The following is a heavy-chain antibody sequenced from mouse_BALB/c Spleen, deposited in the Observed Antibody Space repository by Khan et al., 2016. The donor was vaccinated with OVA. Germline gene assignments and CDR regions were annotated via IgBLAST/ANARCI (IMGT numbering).Heavy chain of an antibody. J-gene: IGHJ1*01. Sequence: QVQLQQSGPELVRPGTSVKISCKASGYTFTNYWLGWVKQRPGHGLDWIGDFYPGGGYTNYNEKFKGKATLTADTSYSSAYMQFISLTSEDSAVYFCARWATWYFDVWGAGTTVTVSS. V-gene: IGHV1-63*01. D-gene: IGHD3-1*01. CDR2: FYPGGGYT. CDR1: GYTFTNYW. CDR3: ARWATWYFDV.